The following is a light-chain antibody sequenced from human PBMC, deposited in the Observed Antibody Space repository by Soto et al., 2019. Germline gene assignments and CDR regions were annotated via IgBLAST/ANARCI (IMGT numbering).Light chain of an antibody. V-gene: IGKV1-5*01. CDR2: DAS. CDR1: QSISSW. Sequence: DIHMTXXPSTLSASXGTXVXXXCRASQSISSWLAWYQQKPGKAHKLLIYDASSLESGVGSRFSGSGSGTEFTLRIRSLQPDDFATYYCQQYNSYSWTFGEGTKV. J-gene: IGKJ1*01. CDR3: QQYNSYSWT.